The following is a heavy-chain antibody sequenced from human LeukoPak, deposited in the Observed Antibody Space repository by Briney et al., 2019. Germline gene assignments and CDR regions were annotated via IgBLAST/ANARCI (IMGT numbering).Heavy chain of an antibody. Sequence: GGSLRLSCVASGLTFSYYAMKWDRQAPGKGLEWIAAVGGTDGNTYYAGSVKGRFTISRDNSKNTLYLQMNSLRAEDTAVYYCVAGLIDYWGQGTLVTVSS. D-gene: IGHD6-13*01. CDR1: GLTFSYYA. CDR2: VGGTDGNT. J-gene: IGHJ4*02. CDR3: VAGLIDY. V-gene: IGHV3-23*01.